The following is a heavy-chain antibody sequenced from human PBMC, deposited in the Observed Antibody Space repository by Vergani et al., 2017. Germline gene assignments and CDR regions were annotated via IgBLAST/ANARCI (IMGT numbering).Heavy chain of an antibody. CDR1: GFTFSGSA. J-gene: IGHJ4*01. CDR2: IRSKANSYAT. CDR3: ARLSYDTTPYLQGGYDC. D-gene: IGHD3-22*01. Sequence: EVQLVESGGGLVQPGGSLKLSCAASGFTFSGSAMHWVRQASGKGLEWVGRIRSKANSYATAYAASVKGRFTISRDDSKNTAYLQMNSLRAEDTAVYYCARLSYDTTPYLQGGYDCWGHGTLVSVSS. V-gene: IGHV3-73*02.